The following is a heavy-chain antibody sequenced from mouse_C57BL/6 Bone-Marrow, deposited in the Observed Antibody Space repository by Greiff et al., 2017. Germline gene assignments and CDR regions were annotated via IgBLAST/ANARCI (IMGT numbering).Heavy chain of an antibody. CDR2: VDPSDSYT. Sequence: VQLQQPGAELVMPGASVKLSCKASGYTFTSYWMHWVNQRPGQGLEWIGEVDPSDSYTNYNQKFKGKSTLTVDKSSSTAYMQLSSLTSEDSAVYYCARYYGSSYWYFDVWGTGTTVTVSS. CDR1: GYTFTSYW. V-gene: IGHV1-69*01. J-gene: IGHJ1*03. CDR3: ARYYGSSYWYFDV. D-gene: IGHD1-1*01.